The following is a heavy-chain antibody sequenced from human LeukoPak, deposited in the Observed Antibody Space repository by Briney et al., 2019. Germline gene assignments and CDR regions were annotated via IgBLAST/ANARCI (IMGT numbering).Heavy chain of an antibody. Sequence: ASVKVSCKASGYTFTNYGISCVRQAPGQGLEWMGWISAYNYKTHYAQTLQGRGTMTTDTTTSTAYMELRSLRSDDTGVYYCARVQGSGWYNTLDYWGQETLVTASS. CDR3: ARVQGSGWYNTLDY. V-gene: IGHV1-18*01. D-gene: IGHD6-19*01. J-gene: IGHJ4*02. CDR2: ISAYNYKT. CDR1: GYTFTNYG.